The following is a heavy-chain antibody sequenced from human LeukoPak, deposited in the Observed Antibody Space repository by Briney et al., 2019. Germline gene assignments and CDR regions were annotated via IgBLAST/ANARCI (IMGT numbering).Heavy chain of an antibody. V-gene: IGHV4-59*08. CDR2: IYYSGST. D-gene: IGHD2-15*01. CDR1: GGSISSYY. Sequence: SETLSLTCTVSGGSISSYYWRWIRQPPGKGLEWIGYIYYSGSTNYNPSLKSRVTISVDTSKNQFSLKLSSVTAADTAVYYCARQYLGAGWSNYYYYYMDVAGKGTTVTVSS. CDR3: ARQYLGAGWSNYYYYYMDV. J-gene: IGHJ6*03.